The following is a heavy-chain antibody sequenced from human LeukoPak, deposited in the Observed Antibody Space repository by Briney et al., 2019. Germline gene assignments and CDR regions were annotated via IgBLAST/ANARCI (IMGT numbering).Heavy chain of an antibody. D-gene: IGHD6-13*01. V-gene: IGHV4-59*01. CDR2: IYYSGST. J-gene: IGHJ4*02. CDR3: ARTGATAAGQFDY. Sequence: SETLSLTCTVSGDSISSYYWSWLRQPPGKGLEWIGYIYYSGSTNYNPSLKSRVTISVDTSKNQFSLKLSSVTAADTAVYYCARTGATAAGQFDYWGQGTLVTVSS. CDR1: GDSISSYY.